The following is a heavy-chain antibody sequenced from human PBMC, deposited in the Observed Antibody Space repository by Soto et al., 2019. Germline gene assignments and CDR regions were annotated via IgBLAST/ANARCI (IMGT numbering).Heavy chain of an antibody. CDR1: GFTFSSYS. Sequence: GGSLRLSCAASGFTFSSYSMNWVRQAPGKGLEWVSYISSSSSTIYYADSVKGRFTISRDNAKNSLYLQMNSLRAEDTAVYYCASYQAYSSSSEDYWGQGTLVTVSS. D-gene: IGHD6-6*01. V-gene: IGHV3-48*01. J-gene: IGHJ4*02. CDR2: ISSSSSTI. CDR3: ASYQAYSSSSEDY.